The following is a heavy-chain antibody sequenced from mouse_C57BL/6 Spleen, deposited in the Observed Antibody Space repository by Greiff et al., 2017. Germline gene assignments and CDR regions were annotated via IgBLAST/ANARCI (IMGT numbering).Heavy chain of an antibody. CDR3: ARSGDYGSTFDY. CDR2: IYPGDGDT. CDR1: GYAFSSSW. J-gene: IGHJ2*01. V-gene: IGHV1-82*01. Sequence: VQLQESGPELVKPGASVKISCKASGYAFSSSWMNWVKQRPGKGLEWIGRIYPGDGDTNYNGKFKGKATLTADKSSSTAYMRLSSLTSEDSAVYFWARSGDYGSTFDYWGQGTTLTVSS. D-gene: IGHD1-1*01.